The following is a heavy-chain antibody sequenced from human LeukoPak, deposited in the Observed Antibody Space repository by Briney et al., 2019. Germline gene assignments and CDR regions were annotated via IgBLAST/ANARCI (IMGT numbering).Heavy chain of an antibody. V-gene: IGHV3-53*01. CDR2: IRSGGST. CDR3: AREGSGRTAYNDGLDV. J-gene: IGHJ3*01. Sequence: GGSLRLSCAASGFTFSSYAMHWVRQAPGKGLEWVSVIRSGGSTVYADSVKGRFTISRDNSKNTLYLQLNSLRAEDTAVYYCAREGSGRTAYNDGLDVWGQGTMVTVSS. D-gene: IGHD3-10*01. CDR1: GFTFSSYA.